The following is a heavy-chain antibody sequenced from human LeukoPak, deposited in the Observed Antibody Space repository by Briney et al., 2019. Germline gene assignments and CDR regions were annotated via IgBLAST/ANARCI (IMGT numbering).Heavy chain of an antibody. Sequence: ASVKVSCKASGYTFTSYGISWVRQAPGQGLEWMGWISGYNGNTKYVEKLQGRVTMTTDTSTSTGYMELRSLRSNDTAVYYCARAPRMVRGIIASDFDSWGQGTLVTVSS. CDR2: ISGYNGNT. D-gene: IGHD3-10*01. CDR3: ARAPRMVRGIIASDFDS. V-gene: IGHV1-18*01. J-gene: IGHJ4*02. CDR1: GYTFTSYG.